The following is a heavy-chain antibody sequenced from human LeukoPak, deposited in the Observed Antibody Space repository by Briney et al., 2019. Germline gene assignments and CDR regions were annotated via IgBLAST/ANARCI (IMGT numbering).Heavy chain of an antibody. V-gene: IGHV3-11*01. CDR2: ISSSGSTI. J-gene: IGHJ6*02. Sequence: PGGSLRLSCAASGFTFSDYYMSWIRQAPGKGLECVSYISSSGSTIYYADSVKGRFTISRDNAKNSLYLQMNSLRAEDTAVYYCARDRSSGWSYGMDVWGQGTTVTVSS. CDR3: ARDRSSGWSYGMDV. D-gene: IGHD6-19*01. CDR1: GFTFSDYY.